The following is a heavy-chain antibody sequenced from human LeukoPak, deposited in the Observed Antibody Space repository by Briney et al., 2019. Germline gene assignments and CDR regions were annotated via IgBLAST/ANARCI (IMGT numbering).Heavy chain of an antibody. J-gene: IGHJ6*02. CDR3: ARGRPYYDFWSGYSQPYYYYGMDV. D-gene: IGHD3-3*01. V-gene: IGHV3-11*01. CDR2: ISSSGSTI. Sequence: PGGSLRLSCAASGFTFSDYYMSWIRQAPGKGLEWVSYISSSGSTIYYADSVKGRFTISRDNAKNSLYLQMNSLRAEDTAVYYCARGRPYYDFWSGYSQPYYYYGMDVWGQGTTVTVSS. CDR1: GFTFSDYY.